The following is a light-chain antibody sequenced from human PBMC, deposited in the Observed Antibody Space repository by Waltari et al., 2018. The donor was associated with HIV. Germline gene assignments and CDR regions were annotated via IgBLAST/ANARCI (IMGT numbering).Light chain of an antibody. CDR2: EVN. Sequence: QSALTQPASVSGSPGQSITISCTGTSSDIGAYNYVSWYQQHPGKAPKLMIYEVNDRPSGVSVRFSGSKSGNTAPLTISGLQAEDEADYYCSSYTSSSTLHVMFGGGTRLTVL. CDR3: SSYTSSSTLHVM. CDR1: SSDIGAYNY. J-gene: IGLJ3*02. V-gene: IGLV2-14*01.